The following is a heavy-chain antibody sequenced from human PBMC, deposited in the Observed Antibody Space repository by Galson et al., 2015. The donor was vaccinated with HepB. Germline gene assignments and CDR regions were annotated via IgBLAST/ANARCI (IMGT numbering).Heavy chain of an antibody. CDR1: GYTFTSYA. CDR3: ASGSSLSYYYYGMDV. V-gene: IGHV1-3*01. D-gene: IGHD2-15*01. CDR2: INAGNGNT. Sequence: SVKVSCKASGYTFTSYAMHWVRQAPGQRLEWMGWINAGNGNTKYSQKFQGRVTITRDTSASTAYMELSSLRSEDTAVYYCASGSSLSYYYYGMDVWGQGTTVTVSS. J-gene: IGHJ6*02.